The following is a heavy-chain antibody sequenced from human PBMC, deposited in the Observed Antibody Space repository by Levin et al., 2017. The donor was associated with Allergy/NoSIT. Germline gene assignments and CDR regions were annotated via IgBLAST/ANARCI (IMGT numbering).Heavy chain of an antibody. J-gene: IGHJ4*02. CDR3: ARAGNVGSGSHLDY. Sequence: GGSLRLSCAASEFTFSDYYMNWVRQAPGKGLEWVSSISSSSTIYYADSVKGRFTISRDNAKNSLYLQMNSLRAEDTSVYYCARAGNVGSGSHLDYWGQGTLVTVSS. CDR1: EFTFSDYY. D-gene: IGHD3-10*01. V-gene: IGHV3-69-1*01. CDR2: ISSSSTI.